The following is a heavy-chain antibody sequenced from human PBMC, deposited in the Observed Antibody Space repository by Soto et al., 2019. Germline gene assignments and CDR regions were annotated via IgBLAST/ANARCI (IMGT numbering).Heavy chain of an antibody. Sequence: GGSLRLSCAASGFTFSSYGRHWVRQAPGKGLEWVAVISYDESNKYYADSVKGRFAISRDNSKNTLYLQMNSLRAEDTAVYYCAKDGIVAFDYWGQGTLVTVYS. CDR2: ISYDESNK. V-gene: IGHV3-30*18. J-gene: IGHJ4*02. D-gene: IGHD5-12*01. CDR1: GFTFSSYG. CDR3: AKDGIVAFDY.